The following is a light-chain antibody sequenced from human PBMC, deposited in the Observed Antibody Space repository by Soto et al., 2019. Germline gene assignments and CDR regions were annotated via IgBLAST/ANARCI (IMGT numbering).Light chain of an antibody. J-gene: IGKJ1*01. Sequence: DIQMTQSPSTLSASVGDTVTVTCQASQHISKYLNWYQQKPGKAPKLLIYAASSLQSGVPSRFSGSGSGTEFTLTISSLQPDDFATYYCQQYNSYSPAFGQGTKVDIK. CDR2: AAS. V-gene: IGKV1-5*01. CDR3: QQYNSYSPA. CDR1: QHISKY.